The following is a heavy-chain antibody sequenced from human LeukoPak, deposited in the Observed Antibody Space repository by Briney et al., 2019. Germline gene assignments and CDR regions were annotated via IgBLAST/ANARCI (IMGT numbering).Heavy chain of an antibody. CDR1: GFTLSRNA. CDR3: AKDLSWWAAADY. Sequence: GGSLRLSCAASGFTLSRNAMSWVRQAPGRGLEWVSGVGSDEKTHYTGSVRGRFTIFRDNSKNTLYLQMNSLRVEDTAIYYCAKDLSWWAAADYWGQGALVTVAS. CDR2: VGSDEKT. V-gene: IGHV3-23*01. D-gene: IGHD2-15*01. J-gene: IGHJ4*02.